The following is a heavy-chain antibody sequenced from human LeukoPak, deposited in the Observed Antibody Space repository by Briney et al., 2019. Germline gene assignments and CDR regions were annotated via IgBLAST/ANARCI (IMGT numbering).Heavy chain of an antibody. D-gene: IGHD6-13*01. CDR2: IYYSGST. V-gene: IGHV4-59*08. CDR1: GGSISSYY. J-gene: IGHJ4*02. CDR3: ARHRSSSWYTSGQFDY. Sequence: PSETLSLTCAVSGGSISSYYWSWIRQPPGKGLEWIGYIYYSGSTNYNPSLKSRVTISVDTSKNQFSLKLSSVTAADTAVYYCARHRSSSWYTSGQFDYWGQGTLVTVSS.